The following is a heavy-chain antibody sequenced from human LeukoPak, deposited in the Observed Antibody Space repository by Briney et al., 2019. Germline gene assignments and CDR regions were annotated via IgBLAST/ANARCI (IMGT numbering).Heavy chain of an antibody. CDR1: GFTFSSYS. CDR3: ARDDLYYDFWSGYTY. Sequence: GGSLRLSCAASGFTFSSYSMNWVRQAPGKGLEWVSSISSSSSYIYYADSVKGRFTISRDNAKNSLYLQMNSLRAEDTAVYYCARDDLYYDFWSGYTYWGQGTLVTVSS. CDR2: ISSSSSYI. V-gene: IGHV3-21*01. J-gene: IGHJ4*02. D-gene: IGHD3-3*01.